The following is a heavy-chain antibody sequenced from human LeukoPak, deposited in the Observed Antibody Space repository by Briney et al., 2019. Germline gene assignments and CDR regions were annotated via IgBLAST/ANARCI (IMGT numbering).Heavy chain of an antibody. CDR1: GFTFSSYA. D-gene: IGHD6-19*01. J-gene: IGHJ4*02. Sequence: PRGSLRHSCAASGFTFSSYAMSWVRQAPGKGLEWVLVISDSGGNTYYADSVKGRFTISRDNSKNTLYLQMNSLRAEDTAVYYCAKLKRLVAGGGLDDRGRGTLVTVSS. V-gene: IGHV3-23*01. CDR2: ISDSGGNT. CDR3: AKLKRLVAGGGLDD.